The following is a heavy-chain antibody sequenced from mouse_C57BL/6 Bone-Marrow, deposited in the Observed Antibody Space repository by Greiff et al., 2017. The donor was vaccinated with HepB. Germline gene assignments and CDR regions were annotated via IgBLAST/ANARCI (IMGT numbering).Heavy chain of an antibody. Sequence: QVQLQQSGAELVKPGASVKLSCKASGYTFTEYTIHWVKQRSGQGLEWIGWFYPGSGSIKYNEKFKDKATLTADKSSSTVYMELSRLTSEDSAVYVGARHEDGYGSSYDAMDYWGQGTSVTVSS. D-gene: IGHD1-1*01. CDR2: FYPGSGSI. V-gene: IGHV1-62-2*01. CDR3: ARHEDGYGSSYDAMDY. J-gene: IGHJ4*01. CDR1: GYTFTEYT.